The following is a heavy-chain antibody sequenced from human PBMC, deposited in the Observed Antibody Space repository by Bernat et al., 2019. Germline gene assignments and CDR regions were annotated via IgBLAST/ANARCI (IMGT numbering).Heavy chain of an antibody. V-gene: IGHV4-31*03. Sequence: QVQLQESGPGLVKPSQTLSLTCTVSGGSISSGGYYWSWIRQHPGKGREWSGYIYYSGSTYYNPSLKSRVTISVDTSKNQFSLKLSSVTAADTAVYYCARLDSSSGYYFDYWGQGTLVTVSS. CDR3: ARLDSSSGYYFDY. D-gene: IGHD3-22*01. CDR1: GGSISSGGYY. J-gene: IGHJ4*02. CDR2: IYYSGST.